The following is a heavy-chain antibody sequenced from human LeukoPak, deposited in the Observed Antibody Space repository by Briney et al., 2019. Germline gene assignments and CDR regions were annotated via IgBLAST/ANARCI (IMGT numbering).Heavy chain of an antibody. V-gene: IGHV4-59*01. J-gene: IGHJ3*02. Sequence: SETLSLTCTVSGGSISSYYWSWIRQPPGKGLEWVGYIYYSGSTNYNPSLKSRVTISVDTSKNQFSLKLSSVTAADTAVYYCARYCSSSGYDAFDIWGQGTMVTVSS. CDR3: ARYCSSSGYDAFDI. D-gene: IGHD6-6*01. CDR1: GGSISSYY. CDR2: IYYSGST.